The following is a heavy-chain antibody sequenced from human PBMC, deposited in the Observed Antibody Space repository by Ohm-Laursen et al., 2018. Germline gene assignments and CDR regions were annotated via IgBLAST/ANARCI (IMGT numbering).Heavy chain of an antibody. CDR3: ARVYYDSSGYYWFDP. CDR2: IYSGGNT. Sequence: SLRLSCAASGFTVSSNYMSWVRQAPGKGLEWVSVIYSGGNTYYADSVKGRFTISRDNSKNTLYLQMDSLRAEDTAVYYCARVYYDSSGYYWFDPWGQGTLVTVSS. CDR1: GFTVSSNY. V-gene: IGHV3-53*01. D-gene: IGHD3-22*01. J-gene: IGHJ5*02.